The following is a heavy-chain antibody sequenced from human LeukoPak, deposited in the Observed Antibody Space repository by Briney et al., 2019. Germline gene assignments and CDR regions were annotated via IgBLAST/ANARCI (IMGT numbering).Heavy chain of an antibody. CDR3: ARSQGRRFLPTPPYMDV. V-gene: IGHV4-38-2*01. J-gene: IGHJ6*03. CDR1: GYSISSGYF. D-gene: IGHD1-26*01. Sequence: SETLSLTCAVSGYSISSGYFWAWIRQPPGKGLEWIATIHHPEITHYNPPLERRVTISLDTSKNQFSLSLSSVTAADTAVYYCARSQGRRFLPTPPYMDVWGKGTTVTVSS. CDR2: IHHPEIT.